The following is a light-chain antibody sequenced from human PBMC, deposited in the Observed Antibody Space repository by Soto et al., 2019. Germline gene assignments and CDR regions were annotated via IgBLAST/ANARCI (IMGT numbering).Light chain of an antibody. V-gene: IGKV1-39*01. CDR3: QRSHSTSEGT. Sequence: DIQLTQSPSSLSASVGDRVTITSRATHSSSSYINWYQQKPETAPKLLIYAASSLRSAVRSSVSCSGSGTDFTLTISSLQPEDVATEFYQRSHSTSEGTFGQGTKVDIK. CDR1: HSSSSY. CDR2: AAS. J-gene: IGKJ1*01.